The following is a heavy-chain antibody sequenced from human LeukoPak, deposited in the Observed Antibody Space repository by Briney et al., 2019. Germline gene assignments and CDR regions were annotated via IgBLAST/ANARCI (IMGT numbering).Heavy chain of an antibody. CDR1: GGSISSSSYY. CDR3: ATSGWYLLPGVY. V-gene: IGHV4-39*01. Sequence: SETLSLTCNVSGGSISSSSYYWGWIRQPPGKGLEWIGSIYYSGSTYYNPSLESRVTISVDTSKNQFSLKLSSVTAADTAVYYCATSGWYLLPGVYWGQGTLVTVSS. CDR2: IYYSGST. J-gene: IGHJ4*02. D-gene: IGHD6-19*01.